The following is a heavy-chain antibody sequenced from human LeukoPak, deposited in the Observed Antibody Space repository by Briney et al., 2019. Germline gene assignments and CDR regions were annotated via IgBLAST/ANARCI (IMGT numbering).Heavy chain of an antibody. J-gene: IGHJ4*02. V-gene: IGHV3-72*01. CDR1: GFTFSDHY. CDR2: TRNKANSYTT. CDR3: AREINPYSSGWYGNYFDY. D-gene: IGHD6-19*01. Sequence: PGGSLRLSCAASGFTFSDHYMDWVRQAPGKGLEWVGRTRNKANSYTTEYAASVKGRFTISRDDSKNSLYLQMNSLKTEDTAVYYCAREINPYSSGWYGNYFDYWGQGTLVTVSS.